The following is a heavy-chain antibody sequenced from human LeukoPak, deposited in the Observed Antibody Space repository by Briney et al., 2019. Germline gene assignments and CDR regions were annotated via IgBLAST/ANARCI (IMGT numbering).Heavy chain of an antibody. CDR1: GFTFSSYA. CDR2: LTGSGGTT. D-gene: IGHD5-18*01. Sequence: GGSLRLSCAASGFTFSSYAMSWVRQAPGEGLGWVSGLTGSGGTTYYADSVKGRFTISRDNSKNTLSLQMNSLRAEDTALYYCAKDPGYSDGHPFDYWGQGTLVTVSS. V-gene: IGHV3-23*01. CDR3: AKDPGYSDGHPFDY. J-gene: IGHJ4*02.